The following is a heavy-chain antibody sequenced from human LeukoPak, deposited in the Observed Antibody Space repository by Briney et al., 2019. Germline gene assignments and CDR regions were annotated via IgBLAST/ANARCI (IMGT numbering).Heavy chain of an antibody. D-gene: IGHD3-22*01. CDR1: GGSISSGGYY. Sequence: SQTLSLTCTVSGGSISSGGYYWRWLRQHPGKGLEWIGYIYYSGSTYYNPSLKSRFTISVDTSKNQFSLKLSSVTAADTVVYYCARDRGPLGYYDSSGYDIWGQGTMVTVSS. CDR3: ARDRGPLGYYDSSGYDI. V-gene: IGHV4-31*03. J-gene: IGHJ3*02. CDR2: IYYSGST.